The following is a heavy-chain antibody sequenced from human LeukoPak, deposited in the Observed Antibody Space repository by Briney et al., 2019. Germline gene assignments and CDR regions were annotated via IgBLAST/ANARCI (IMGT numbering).Heavy chain of an antibody. CDR2: IYTSGST. CDR3: ARGATMIVVVIYDI. V-gene: IGHV4-4*07. Sequence: SETLSLTCTVSGGSISSYYWSWIRQPAGKGLEWIGRIYTSGSTYYNPSLKSRVTISVDTSKNQFSLKLSSVTAADTAVYYCARGATMIVVVIYDIWGQGTMVTVSS. D-gene: IGHD3-22*01. CDR1: GGSISSYY. J-gene: IGHJ3*02.